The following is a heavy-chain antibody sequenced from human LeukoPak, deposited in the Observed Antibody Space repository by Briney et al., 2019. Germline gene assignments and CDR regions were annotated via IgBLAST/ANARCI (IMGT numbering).Heavy chain of an antibody. V-gene: IGHV3-23*01. Sequence: PGGSLRLSCAASGFTFSSYAMSWVRQAPGKGLEWVSAISGSGGSTYYADSVKGRITISRDNSKNTLYLQMNSLRAEDTAVYYCAKDYYDSSGYPDAFDIWGQGTMVTVSS. CDR1: GFTFSSYA. D-gene: IGHD3-22*01. CDR2: ISGSGGST. J-gene: IGHJ3*02. CDR3: AKDYYDSSGYPDAFDI.